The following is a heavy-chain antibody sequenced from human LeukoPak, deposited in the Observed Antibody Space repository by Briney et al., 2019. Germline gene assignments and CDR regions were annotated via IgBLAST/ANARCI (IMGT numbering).Heavy chain of an antibody. CDR3: ARVDDFWSGYYLY. CDR1: GGSFSGYY. CDR2: INHSGST. D-gene: IGHD3-3*01. Sequence: PSETLSLTCAVYGGSFSGYYWSWIRQPPGKGLEWIGEINHSGSTNYNPSLKSRVTISVDTSKNQFSLKLSSVTAADTAVYYCARVDDFWSGYYLYWGQGTLVTVSS. J-gene: IGHJ4*02. V-gene: IGHV4-34*01.